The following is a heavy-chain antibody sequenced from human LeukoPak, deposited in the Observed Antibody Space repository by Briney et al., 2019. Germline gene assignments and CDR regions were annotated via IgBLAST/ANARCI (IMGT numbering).Heavy chain of an antibody. V-gene: IGHV4-31*03. D-gene: IGHD3-22*01. Sequence: SETLSLTCTVSGGSISSGGYYWSWIRQHPGKGLEWLGYIYYSGSTYYNPSLKSRVTISVDTSRNQFSLKLSSVTAADTAVYYCARRGPGDYYDSSGHYYFDYWGQGTLVTVSS. CDR2: IYYSGST. CDR1: GGSISSGGYY. J-gene: IGHJ4*02. CDR3: ARRGPGDYYDSSGHYYFDY.